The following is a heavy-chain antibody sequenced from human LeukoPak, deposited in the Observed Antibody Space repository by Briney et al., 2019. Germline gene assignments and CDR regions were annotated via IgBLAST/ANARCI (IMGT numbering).Heavy chain of an antibody. Sequence: GGSLRLSCAASAFTFSSNHMSWVRQAPGKGLEWVSLIYSGGGTYYADSVKGRFTISRDNSKNTLYLQMNSLRAEDTALYYCARGPVSSFAFDYWGQGTLVTVSS. V-gene: IGHV3-66*01. J-gene: IGHJ4*02. CDR2: IYSGGGT. CDR3: ARGPVSSFAFDY. D-gene: IGHD3-16*01. CDR1: AFTFSSNH.